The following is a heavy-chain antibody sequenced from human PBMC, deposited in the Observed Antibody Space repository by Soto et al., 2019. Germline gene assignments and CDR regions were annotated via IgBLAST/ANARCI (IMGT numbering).Heavy chain of an antibody. Sequence: GGSLRLSCAASGFTFSSYAMSWVRQAPGKGLEWVSAISGSGGSTYYADSVKGRFTISRGNSKNTLYLQMNSLRAEDTAVYYCAKDLTTYDFWSGYPFDAFDIWGQGTMVTVSS. V-gene: IGHV3-23*01. D-gene: IGHD3-3*01. J-gene: IGHJ3*02. CDR3: AKDLTTYDFWSGYPFDAFDI. CDR1: GFTFSSYA. CDR2: ISGSGGST.